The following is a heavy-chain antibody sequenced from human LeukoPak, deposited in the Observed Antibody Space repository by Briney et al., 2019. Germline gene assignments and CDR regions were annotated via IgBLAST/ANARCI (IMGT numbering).Heavy chain of an antibody. CDR2: ITDAVGST. D-gene: IGHD2-2*01. Sequence: GGSLRLSCAASGFTFSSSSIGWVRQAPGKGLEWVSAITDAVGSTHYADSVKGRFTISSDNSKNTVYLQMNSLRPEDMAVYYCASGTSCYDYWGQGTLVTVSS. CDR3: ASGTSCYDY. J-gene: IGHJ4*02. V-gene: IGHV3-23*01. CDR1: GFTFSSSS.